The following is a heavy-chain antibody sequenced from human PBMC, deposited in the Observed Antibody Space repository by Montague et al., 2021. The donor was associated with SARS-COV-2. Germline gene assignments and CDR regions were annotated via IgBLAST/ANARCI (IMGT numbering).Heavy chain of an antibody. J-gene: IGHJ6*02. CDR3: AVNSNYYYYYGMDV. Sequence: SETLSLTCTVSGYSISSGYYWGWIRQPPGKGLEWIGSIYHSGGTYYNPSLKSRVTISVDTSKNQFSLKLISVTAADTAVYYCAVNSNYYYYYGMDVWGQGTTVTVSS. CDR2: IYHSGGT. V-gene: IGHV4-38-2*02. D-gene: IGHD4-11*01. CDR1: GYSISSGYY.